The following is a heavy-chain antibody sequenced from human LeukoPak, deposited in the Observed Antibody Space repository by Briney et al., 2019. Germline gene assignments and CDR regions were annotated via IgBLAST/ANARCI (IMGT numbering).Heavy chain of an antibody. CDR3: ARVKEGIGYFDY. CDR2: IYTSGST. Sequence: PSXTLSLTCTVSGGSISSYYWSWIRQTAGRGLEWIGRIYTSGSTNYNPSLKSRVTMSVDTSKNQFSLKLTSVTAADTAVYYCARVKEGIGYFDYWGQGTLVTVSS. CDR1: GGSISSYY. D-gene: IGHD2-15*01. J-gene: IGHJ4*02. V-gene: IGHV4-4*07.